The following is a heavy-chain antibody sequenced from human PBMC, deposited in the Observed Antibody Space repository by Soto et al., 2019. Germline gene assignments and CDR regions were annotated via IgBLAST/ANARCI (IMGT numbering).Heavy chain of an antibody. CDR3: AHSYSPRWRRFDF. D-gene: IGHD4-4*01. J-gene: IGHJ4*02. CDR1: GCSLSTSGVG. CDR2: SYWDDDK. Sequence: QITLKESGPRLVTPTQTLTLTCTFSGCSLSTSGVGVGWIRQPAGKALEWLELSYWDDDKRSSPYLRSRLTIPKANSKQQVDLTMPSIDPVEASTCACAHSYSPRWRRFDFWGRGTLVTVSS. V-gene: IGHV2-5*02.